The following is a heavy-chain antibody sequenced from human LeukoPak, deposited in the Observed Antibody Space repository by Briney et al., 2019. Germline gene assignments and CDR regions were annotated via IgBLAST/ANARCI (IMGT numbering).Heavy chain of an antibody. CDR2: ISSGSTTI. D-gene: IGHD6-19*01. Sequence: GGSLRLSCATSGFTLSSDSMNWVRQAPGKGLEWVSYISSGSTTIYYADSVKGRFTISRDNAKNSLYLQMNSLRAEDTAVYYCARDVEQWLVRVYYFDYWGQGTLVTVSS. CDR3: ARDVEQWLVRVYYFDY. CDR1: GFTLSSDS. V-gene: IGHV3-48*01. J-gene: IGHJ4*02.